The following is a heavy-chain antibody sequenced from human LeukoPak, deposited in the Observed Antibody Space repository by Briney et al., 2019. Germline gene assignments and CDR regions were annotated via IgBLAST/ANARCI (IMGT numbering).Heavy chain of an antibody. CDR2: IYSGGST. CDR1: GFTVSSNY. D-gene: IGHD3-3*02. CDR3: ARESILPYYFDY. J-gene: IGHJ4*02. Sequence: PGGSLRLSCAASGFTVSSNYMSWVRQAPGKGLEWVSVIYSGGSTYYADSVKGRFTISRDNSKNTLYLQMNSLRAEDTAVYYCARESILPYYFDYWGQGTLVTVSS. V-gene: IGHV3-66*01.